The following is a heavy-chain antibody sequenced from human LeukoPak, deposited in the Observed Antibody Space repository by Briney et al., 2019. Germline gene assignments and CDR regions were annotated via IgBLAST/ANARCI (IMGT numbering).Heavy chain of an antibody. CDR3: ARVPGVAKQWLGV. J-gene: IGHJ4*02. CDR2: IKQDGSEK. Sequence: GGSLRLSCAASGFTFSSYWMSWVRQAPGKGLEWVANIKQDGSEKYYVDSVKGRFTISRDNVKNSLYLQMNSLRAEDTAVYYCARVPGVAKQWLGVWGQGTLVTVSS. D-gene: IGHD6-19*01. CDR1: GFTFSSYW. V-gene: IGHV3-7*01.